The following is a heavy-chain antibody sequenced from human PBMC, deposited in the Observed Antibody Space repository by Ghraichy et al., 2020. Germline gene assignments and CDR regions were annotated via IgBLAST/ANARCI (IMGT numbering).Heavy chain of an antibody. D-gene: IGHD4-17*01. CDR1: GYTFTSYG. V-gene: IGHV1-18*04. CDR2: ISAYNGNT. CDR3: ARGAGDDYGVPPRSFDI. J-gene: IGHJ3*02. Sequence: ASVKVSCKASGYTFTSYGISWVRQAPGQGLEWMGWISAYNGNTNYAQKLQGRVTMTTDTSTSTAYMELRSLRSDDTAVYYCARGAGDDYGVPPRSFDIWGQGTMVTVSS.